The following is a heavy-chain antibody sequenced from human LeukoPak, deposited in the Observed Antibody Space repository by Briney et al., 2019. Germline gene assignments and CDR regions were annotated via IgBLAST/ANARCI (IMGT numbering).Heavy chain of an antibody. Sequence: PGGSLRLSCAASGFTFSSSAMSWVRQVPGKGLEWVSGISASGGSTSYADSVRGRFTISRDNSKNTLYLQMNSLRAEDTAVYYCAKRPTMIVVVSYFDYWGQGTLVTVSS. CDR1: GFTFSSSA. J-gene: IGHJ4*02. V-gene: IGHV3-23*01. CDR3: AKRPTMIVVVSYFDY. CDR2: ISASGGST. D-gene: IGHD3-22*01.